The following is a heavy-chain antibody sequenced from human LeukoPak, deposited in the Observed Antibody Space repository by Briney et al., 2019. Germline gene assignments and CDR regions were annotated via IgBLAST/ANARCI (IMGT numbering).Heavy chain of an antibody. CDR1: GYTFTSYA. CDR3: ARGKTYYYDSSGYYRLDY. V-gene: IGHV1-69*04. D-gene: IGHD3-22*01. Sequence: GASVKVSCKASGYTFTSYAISWVRQAPGQGLEWMGRIIPILGITNYAQKFQGRVTITADKSTSTAYMELSSLRSEDTAVYYCARGKTYYYDSSGYYRLDYWGQGTLVTVSS. CDR2: IIPILGIT. J-gene: IGHJ4*02.